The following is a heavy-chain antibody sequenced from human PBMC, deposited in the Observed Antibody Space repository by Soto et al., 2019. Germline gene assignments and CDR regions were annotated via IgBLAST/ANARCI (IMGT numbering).Heavy chain of an antibody. CDR3: ARDPSIVKFGAIMSGGGMDV. CDR1: GYSFSGAH. D-gene: IGHD3-10*02. CDR2: INANGAET. J-gene: IGHJ6*02. V-gene: IGHV1-2*02. Sequence: GASVKVSCKASGYSFSGAHIHWVRQAPGQGLQWMGWINANGAETKYAQTLQGRVTMTSDTSISTAYMELSRLTSDDTAVYFCARDPSIVKFGAIMSGGGMDVWGQGTTVTVSS.